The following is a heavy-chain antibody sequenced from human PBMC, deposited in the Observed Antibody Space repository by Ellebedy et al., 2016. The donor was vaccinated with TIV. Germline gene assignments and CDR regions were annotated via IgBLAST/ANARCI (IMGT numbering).Heavy chain of an antibody. CDR3: ARTTAVAGTYYYGMDV. V-gene: IGHV4-59*01. D-gene: IGHD6-19*01. CDR2: IYYSGST. CDR1: GGSISSYY. Sequence: SETLSLTCTVSGGSISSYYWSWIRQPPGKGLEWIGYIYYSGSTNNNPSLKSRVTISVDTSKNQFSLKLSSVTAADTAVYYCARTTAVAGTYYYGMDVWGQGTTVTVSS. J-gene: IGHJ6*02.